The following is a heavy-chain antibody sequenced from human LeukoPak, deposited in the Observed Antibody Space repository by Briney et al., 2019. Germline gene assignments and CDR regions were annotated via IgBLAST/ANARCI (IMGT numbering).Heavy chain of an antibody. Sequence: GGTLRLSCAASGFTFSSYGMSWVRQAPGKGLEWVSAIGGSGGSTYYADSVKGRFTISRDNSKNTLYLQMNSLRAEDTAVYYCAKGGYCSGGSCYLGPFDPWGQGTLVTVSS. CDR2: IGGSGGST. CDR1: GFTFSSYG. D-gene: IGHD2-15*01. J-gene: IGHJ5*02. V-gene: IGHV3-23*01. CDR3: AKGGYCSGGSCYLGPFDP.